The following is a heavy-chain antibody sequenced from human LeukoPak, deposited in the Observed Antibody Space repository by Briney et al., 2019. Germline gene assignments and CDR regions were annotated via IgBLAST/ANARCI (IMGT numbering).Heavy chain of an antibody. D-gene: IGHD6-13*01. CDR1: GGSISSSSYY. Sequence: SETLSLTCTVSGGSISSSSYYWGWIRQPPGKGLEWIGSIYYSGSTYYNPSLKSRVTISVDTSKNQFSLKLSSVTAADTAVYYCASPLTPLAAAGSDDAFDIWGQGTMVIVSS. CDR3: ASPLTPLAAAGSDDAFDI. CDR2: IYYSGST. V-gene: IGHV4-39*01. J-gene: IGHJ3*02.